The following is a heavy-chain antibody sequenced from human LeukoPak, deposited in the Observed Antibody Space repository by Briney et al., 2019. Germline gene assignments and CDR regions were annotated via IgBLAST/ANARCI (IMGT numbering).Heavy chain of an antibody. V-gene: IGHV3-20*01. CDR3: ARGITMVRGVIGYYMDV. CDR1: GFTLSSYS. CDR2: INWNGGST. D-gene: IGHD3-10*01. J-gene: IGHJ6*03. Sequence: GGSLRLSCAASGFTLSSYSMNWVRQAPGKGLEWVSGINWNGGSTGYADSAKGRFTISRDNAKNSLYLQMNSLRAEDTALYHCARGITMVRGVIGYYMDVWGKGTTVTISS.